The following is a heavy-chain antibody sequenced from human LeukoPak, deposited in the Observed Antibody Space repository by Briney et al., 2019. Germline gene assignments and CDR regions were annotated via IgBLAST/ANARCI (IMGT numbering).Heavy chain of an antibody. CDR3: AKGTTKWELYDY. D-gene: IGHD1-26*01. J-gene: IGHJ4*02. CDR1: GFTVSSNY. V-gene: IGHV3-23*01. CDR2: ISGSDDRT. Sequence: GGSLRLSCPASGFTVSSNYMSWVRQAPGKGLEWVSAISGSDDRTYYADSLKGRFTISRDNSKNTLYLQMNTLRVEDTAVYYCAKGTTKWELYDYWGQGTLVTVSS.